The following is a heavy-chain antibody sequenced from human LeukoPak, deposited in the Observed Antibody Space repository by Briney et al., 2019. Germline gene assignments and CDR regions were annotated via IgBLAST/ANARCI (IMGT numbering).Heavy chain of an antibody. CDR2: INHSGST. CDR3: ARSKGLWFGGPVYYYYYMDV. J-gene: IGHJ6*03. V-gene: IGHV4-34*01. D-gene: IGHD3-10*01. Sequence: GSLRLSCAASGFTFSSYSMNWVRQPPGKGLEWIGEINHSGSTNYNPSLKSRVTISVDTSKNQFSLKLSSVTAADTAVYYCARSKGLWFGGPVYYYYYMDVWGKGTTVTVSS. CDR1: GFTFSSYS.